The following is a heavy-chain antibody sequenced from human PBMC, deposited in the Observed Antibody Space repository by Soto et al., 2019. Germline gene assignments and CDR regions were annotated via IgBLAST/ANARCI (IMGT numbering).Heavy chain of an antibody. V-gene: IGHV3-7*03. J-gene: IGHJ5*02. CDR3: SRVRQQWLTNWFDP. CDR2: IKQDGSEK. Sequence: EVQLVESGGGLVQPGGSLRLSCAASGFTFSSYWMSWVRQAPGKGLEWVANIKQDGSEKYYVDSVKGRFTISRDNAKKALYLQMNSLRAEDTAVYYCSRVRQQWLTNWFDPWGQGTLVTVSS. D-gene: IGHD6-19*01. CDR1: GFTFSSYW.